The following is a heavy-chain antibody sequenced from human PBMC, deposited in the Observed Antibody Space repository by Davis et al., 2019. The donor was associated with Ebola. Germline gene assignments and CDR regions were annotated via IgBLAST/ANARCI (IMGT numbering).Heavy chain of an antibody. J-gene: IGHJ6*02. D-gene: IGHD2-15*01. CDR2: ISSSSSYI. CDR1: GFTFSSYS. CDR3: AREGYCSGGSCYFSYYYYGMDV. Sequence: GESLKISCAASGFTFSSYSMNWVRQAPGKGLEWVSSISSSSSYIYYADSVKGRFTISRDNAKNSLYLQMNSLRAEDTAVYYCAREGYCSGGSCYFSYYYYGMDVWGQGTTVTVSS. V-gene: IGHV3-21*01.